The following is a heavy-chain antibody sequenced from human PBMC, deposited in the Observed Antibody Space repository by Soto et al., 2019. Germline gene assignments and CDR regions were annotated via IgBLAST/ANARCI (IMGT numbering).Heavy chain of an antibody. J-gene: IGHJ4*02. V-gene: IGHV1-18*01. CDR3: ARGAHGSGYGVY. CDR2: ISGYNGNT. Sequence: QVQLVQSGTELQKPGASVKVSCKTSGYTFTTYGIHWVRQAPGQGLEWMGWISGYNGNTNYAQKFQDRVTMTTDTSRSIGYMELRSLTFEDTAVYYCARGAHGSGYGVYWGQGTLVTVSS. CDR1: GYTFTTYG. D-gene: IGHD3-3*01.